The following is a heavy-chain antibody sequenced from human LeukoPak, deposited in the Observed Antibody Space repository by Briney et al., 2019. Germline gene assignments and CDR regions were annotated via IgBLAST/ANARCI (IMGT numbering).Heavy chain of an antibody. CDR1: GFAFSSYS. J-gene: IGHJ4*02. CDR3: ARDPQYCSGGSCYSFDY. CDR2: IISSSTSI. Sequence: PGGSLRLSCAASGFAFSSYSMNWVRQAPGKGLEWVSSIISSSTSIYYADSVKGRFTISRDNAKNSLYLQMNSLRAEDTAVYYCARDPQYCSGGSCYSFDYWGQGTLVTVSS. D-gene: IGHD2-15*01. V-gene: IGHV3-21*01.